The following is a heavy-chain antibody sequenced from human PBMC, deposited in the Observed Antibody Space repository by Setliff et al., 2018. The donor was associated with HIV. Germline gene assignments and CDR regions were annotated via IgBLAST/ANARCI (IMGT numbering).Heavy chain of an antibody. D-gene: IGHD5-18*01. Sequence: PGGSLRLSCAASGFTFSDYYMSWVRQAPGKGLEWVSYISSRETTTYYADSVKGRFIISRDNAKNSLYLQMTSLRAEDTAVYYCAREWDTDMAHLDYWGQGTMVTVSS. CDR1: GFTFSDYY. CDR3: AREWDTDMAHLDY. J-gene: IGHJ4*02. V-gene: IGHV3-11*04. CDR2: ISSRETTT.